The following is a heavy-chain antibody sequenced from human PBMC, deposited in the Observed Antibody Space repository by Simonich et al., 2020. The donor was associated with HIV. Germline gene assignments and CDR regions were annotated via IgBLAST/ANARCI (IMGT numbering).Heavy chain of an antibody. D-gene: IGHD3-3*01. CDR3: ARRDRELILYFDY. V-gene: IGHV4-34*01. J-gene: IGHJ4*02. Sequence: QVQLQQWGAGLLKPSETLSLTCAVYGGSISGYYWSWIRQPPGKGLEWNGEINHSGITNYKASLNSRTTIAVDKSKNQFSLKLSSVTAADTAIYYCARRDRELILYFDYWGQGNLVTVSS. CDR2: INHSGIT. CDR1: GGSISGYY.